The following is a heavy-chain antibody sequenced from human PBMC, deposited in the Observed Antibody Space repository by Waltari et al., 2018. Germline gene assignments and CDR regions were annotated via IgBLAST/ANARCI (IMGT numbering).Heavy chain of an antibody. J-gene: IGHJ5*02. CDR3: ARGGGGDWEWFDP. CDR2: IYYTGST. Sequence: QVQLQESGPGLLKPSETLSLTCTVSGGSISSYYWSWVRQPPGKGLEWIGYIYYTGSTNFNPSLKSRVTMSVDTSKNQFSLKLSSVTAADTAFYYCARGGGGDWEWFDPWGQGTLVTVSS. V-gene: IGHV4-59*01. CDR1: GGSISSYY. D-gene: IGHD2-21*02.